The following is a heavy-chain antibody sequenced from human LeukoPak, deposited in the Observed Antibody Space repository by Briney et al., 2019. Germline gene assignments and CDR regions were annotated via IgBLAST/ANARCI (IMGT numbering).Heavy chain of an antibody. CDR2: INHSGST. D-gene: IGHD6-19*01. CDR1: GGSFSGYY. CDR3: ARVYSSGWYVDY. J-gene: IGHJ4*02. V-gene: IGHV4-34*01. Sequence: PSETLSLTCAVYGGSFSGYYWSWIRQPPGKGLEWIGEINHSGSTNYTPSLKSRVTISVDTSKNQFSLKLSSVTAADTAVYYCARVYSSGWYVDYWGQGTLVTVSS.